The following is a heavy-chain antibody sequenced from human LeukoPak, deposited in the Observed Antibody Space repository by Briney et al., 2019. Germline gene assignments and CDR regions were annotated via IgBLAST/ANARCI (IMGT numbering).Heavy chain of an antibody. V-gene: IGHV3-21*01. CDR2: ISGSGGDT. Sequence: GGSLRLSCAASGFTFSVYAMSWVRQAPGKGLEWVSAISGSGGDTFYADSVKGRFTISRDNAKNSLYLQMNSLRAEDTAVYYCARDLYIAARPDIWGQGTMVTVSS. CDR3: ARDLYIAARPDI. CDR1: GFTFSVYA. J-gene: IGHJ3*02. D-gene: IGHD6-6*01.